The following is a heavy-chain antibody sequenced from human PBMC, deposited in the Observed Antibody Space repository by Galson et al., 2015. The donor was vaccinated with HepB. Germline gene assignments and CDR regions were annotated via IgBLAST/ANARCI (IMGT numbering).Heavy chain of an antibody. D-gene: IGHD5-24*01. CDR3: ARGGDGYTIREFDY. V-gene: IGHV3-33*08. J-gene: IGHJ4*02. CDR1: GFTFSSYG. Sequence: SLRLSCAASGFTFSSYGMHWVRQAPGKGLEWVAVIWYDGSNKYYADSVKGRFTISRDNSKNTLYLQMNSLRAEDTAVYYCARGGDGYTIREFDYWGQGTLVTVSS. CDR2: IWYDGSNK.